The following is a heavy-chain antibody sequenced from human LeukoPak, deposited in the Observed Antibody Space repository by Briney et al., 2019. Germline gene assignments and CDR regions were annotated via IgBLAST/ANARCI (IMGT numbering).Heavy chain of an antibody. CDR2: ISSSGITI. CDR3: AELGITMIGGV. J-gene: IGHJ6*04. Sequence: PGGSLRLSCAASGFTFSSYEMNWVRQAPGKGLEWVSYISSSGITIYYADSLKCRLPISRDNAKNSLYLQMNSLRAEDTAVYYCAELGITMIGGVWGKGTTVTISS. V-gene: IGHV3-48*03. CDR1: GFTFSSYE. D-gene: IGHD3-10*02.